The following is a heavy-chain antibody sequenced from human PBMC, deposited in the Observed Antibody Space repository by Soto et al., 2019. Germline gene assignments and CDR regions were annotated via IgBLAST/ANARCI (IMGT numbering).Heavy chain of an antibody. CDR3: ARAYGYGYYYYMDV. V-gene: IGHV1-8*01. CDR2: RNPNSGNT. J-gene: IGHJ6*03. CDR1: GYTFTSYD. Sequence: QVQLVQSGAEVKKPGASVKVSCKASGYTFTSYDINWVRQATGQGLEWMGWRNPNSGNTCYAQKFQGRVTMTRNTSISTEYLELSSLRSEDTAVYYCARAYGYGYYYYMDVWGKGTTVTVSS. D-gene: IGHD5-18*01.